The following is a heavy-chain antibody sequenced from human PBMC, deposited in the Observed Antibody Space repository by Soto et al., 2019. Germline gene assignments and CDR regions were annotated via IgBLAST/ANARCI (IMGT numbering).Heavy chain of an antibody. J-gene: IGHJ4*02. CDR1: GFTFSSYA. V-gene: IGHV3-30-3*01. CDR3: ARDLSGLRFLEWLFPLDY. CDR2: ISYDGSNK. Sequence: PGGSLRLSCAASGFTFSSYAMHWVRQAPGKGLEWVAVISYDGSNKYYADSVKGRFTISRDNSKNTLYLQMNSLRAEDTAVYYCARDLSGLRFLEWLFPLDYWGQGTLVTVSS. D-gene: IGHD3-3*01.